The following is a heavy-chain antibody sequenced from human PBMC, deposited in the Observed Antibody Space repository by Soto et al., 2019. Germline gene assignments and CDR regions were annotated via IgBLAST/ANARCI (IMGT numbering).Heavy chain of an antibody. CDR2: ISGSAYGI. J-gene: IGHJ4*02. CDR3: AKDAIVGTTRYPDY. V-gene: IGHV3-23*01. Sequence: GGSLRLSCAASGFTFSNYAMNWVRQAPGKGLEWVSTISGSAYGIYYADSVKGRFTISRDNSRNMLYLQMNSLRAEDTAIYYCAKDAIVGTTRYPDYWGQGTLVTVSS. D-gene: IGHD1-26*01. CDR1: GFTFSNYA.